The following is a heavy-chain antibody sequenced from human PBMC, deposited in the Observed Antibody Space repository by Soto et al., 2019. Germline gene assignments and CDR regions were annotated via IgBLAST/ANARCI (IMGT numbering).Heavy chain of an antibody. J-gene: IGHJ4*02. V-gene: IGHV3-30-3*01. CDR3: ARDRYSGSYYDTVLLDY. D-gene: IGHD1-26*01. CDR2: ISYDGSNK. CDR1: GFTFSSYA. Sequence: QVQLVESGGGVVQPGRSLRLSCAASGFTFSSYAMHWVRQAPGKGLEWVAVISYDGSNKYYADSVKGRFTISRDNSKNTLYLQMNSLRAEDTAVYYCARDRYSGSYYDTVLLDYWGQGTLVTVSS.